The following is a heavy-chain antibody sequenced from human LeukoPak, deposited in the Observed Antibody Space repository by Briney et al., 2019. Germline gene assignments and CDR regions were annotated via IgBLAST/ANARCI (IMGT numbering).Heavy chain of an antibody. V-gene: IGHV3-33*01. J-gene: IGHJ6*02. D-gene: IGHD2-15*01. CDR3: ARVYCSGGSCYSGPNYYYGMDV. CDR1: GFTFSSYG. CDR2: IWYDGSNK. Sequence: GGSLRLSCAASGFTFSSYGMHWVRQAPGKGLEWVAVIWYDGSNKYYADSVKGRFTISRDNSKNTLYLQMSSLRAEDTAVYYCARVYCSGGSCYSGPNYYYGMDVWGQGTTVTVSS.